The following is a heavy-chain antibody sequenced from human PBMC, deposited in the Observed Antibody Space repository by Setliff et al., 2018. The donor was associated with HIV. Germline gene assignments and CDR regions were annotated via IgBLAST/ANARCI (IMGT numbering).Heavy chain of an antibody. CDR2: IFYSGST. V-gene: IGHV4-59*08. J-gene: IGHJ4*01. CDR1: GFTFSNYA. CDR3: ARHEGGAVAGTWYYFDY. D-gene: IGHD6-19*01. Sequence: GSLRLSCAASGFTFSNYAMSWVRQAPGKGLEWIGYIFYSGSTNYNPSLKSRVTVSVDTSKNQFSLKLGSVTAADTALYYCARHEGGAVAGTWYYFDYWGHGTLVTVSS.